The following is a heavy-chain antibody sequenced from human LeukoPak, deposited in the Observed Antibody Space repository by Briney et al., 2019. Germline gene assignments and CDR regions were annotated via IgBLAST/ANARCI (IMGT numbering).Heavy chain of an antibody. D-gene: IGHD3-3*01. CDR1: GGSISSSRYY. J-gene: IGHJ4*02. CDR2: IYYRGST. V-gene: IGHV4-39*07. CDR3: ARDLYVDDFWEGRFFDF. Sequence: SETLSLPCSVSGGSISSSRYYCGSIRQPPGEGHEWIGRIYYRGSTSYTTSLKSRVPISVNPSKNRSSLKLSFVTAEDTAVYYCARDLYVDDFWEGRFFDFWGQGTLVTVSS.